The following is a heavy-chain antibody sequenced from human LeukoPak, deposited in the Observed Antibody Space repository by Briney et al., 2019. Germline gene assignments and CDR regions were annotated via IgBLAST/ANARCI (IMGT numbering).Heavy chain of an antibody. CDR3: ARGRHDSSGYYPLDY. Sequence: PSETLSLTCTVSGGSISSGGYYWGWIRQHPGKGLEWIGYIYYSGSTYYNPSLKSRVTISVDTSKNQFSLKLSSVTAADTAVYYCARGRHDSSGYYPLDYWGRGTLVTVSS. CDR2: IYYSGST. V-gene: IGHV4-31*03. J-gene: IGHJ4*02. D-gene: IGHD3-22*01. CDR1: GGSISSGGYY.